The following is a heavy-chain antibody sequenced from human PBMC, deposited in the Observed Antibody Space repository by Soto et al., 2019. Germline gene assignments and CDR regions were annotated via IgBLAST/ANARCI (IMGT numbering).Heavy chain of an antibody. CDR1: GGSFSGYY. CDR2: INHSGST. V-gene: IGHV4-34*01. D-gene: IGHD1-1*01. Sequence: SETLSLTCAVYGGSFSGYYWSWIRQPPGKGLEWIGEINHSGSTNYNPSLKSRVTISVDTSKNQFSLKLSSVTAADTAVYYCARGGRIPKYKREFDSWGQGTLVTVAS. J-gene: IGHJ5*01. CDR3: ARGGRIPKYKREFDS.